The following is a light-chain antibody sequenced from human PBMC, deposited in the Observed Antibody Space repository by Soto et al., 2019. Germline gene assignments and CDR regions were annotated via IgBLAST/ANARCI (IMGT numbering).Light chain of an antibody. Sequence: EIVITQAPDTLSVSPGERATLSCRASQSVSSNLAWHQQKPGQAPRLLSFGASTRAPDIPARFSGSGSGTELTLSLSSVQSEDFAVSHCQQYNNRAYTFGQGKTLEIK. CDR3: QQYNNRAYT. CDR1: QSVSSN. CDR2: GAS. V-gene: IGKV3D-15*01. J-gene: IGKJ2*01.